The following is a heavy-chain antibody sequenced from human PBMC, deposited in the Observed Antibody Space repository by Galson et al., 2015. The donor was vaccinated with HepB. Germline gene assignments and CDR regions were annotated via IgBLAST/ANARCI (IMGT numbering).Heavy chain of an antibody. CDR2: IYYSGST. D-gene: IGHD4-23*01. CDR1: GGSISSYY. Sequence: SETLSLTCTVSGGSISSYYWSWIRQPPGKGLEWIGYIYYSGSTNYNPSLKSRVTISVDTSKNQFSLKLSSVTAADTAVYYCARQYDYGGNSLFDYWGQGTLVTVSS. CDR3: ARQYDYGGNSLFDY. V-gene: IGHV4-59*08. J-gene: IGHJ4*02.